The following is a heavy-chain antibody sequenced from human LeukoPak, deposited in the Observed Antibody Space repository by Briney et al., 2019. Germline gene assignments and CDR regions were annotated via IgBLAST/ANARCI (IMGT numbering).Heavy chain of an antibody. CDR1: GYTFTSYA. CDR3: ARRVATMGHRQLDP. D-gene: IGHD5-12*01. Sequence: ASVKVSCKASGYTFTSYAMHWVRQAPGQRLEWMGWINAGNGNTKYSQKFQGRVTITRDTSASTAYMELNSLRSEDTAVYYCARRVATMGHRQLDPWGQGTLVTVSS. V-gene: IGHV1-3*01. CDR2: INAGNGNT. J-gene: IGHJ5*02.